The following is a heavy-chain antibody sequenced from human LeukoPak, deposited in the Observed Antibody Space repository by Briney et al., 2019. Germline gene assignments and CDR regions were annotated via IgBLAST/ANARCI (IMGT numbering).Heavy chain of an antibody. CDR1: GFTFSSYG. J-gene: IGHJ4*02. CDR3: ARESTGSYSGIDY. CDR2: VWHDGSYK. Sequence: GGSLRLSCAASGFTFSSYGIHWVRQAPGKGLEWVAVVWHDGSYKYYADSVKGRFTISRDNSKNMLFLEMNSLRAEDTAVYYCARESTGSYSGIDYWGQGTPVTVSA. D-gene: IGHD1-26*01. V-gene: IGHV3-33*01.